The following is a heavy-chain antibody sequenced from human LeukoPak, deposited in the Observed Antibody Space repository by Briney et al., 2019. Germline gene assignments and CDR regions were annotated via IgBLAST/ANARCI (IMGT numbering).Heavy chain of an antibody. Sequence: GGSLRLSCAASGFTFSSYSMNWVRQAPGKGLEWVSSISSSSSYIYYADSVKGRFTISRDNAKNSLYLQMNSLRAEDTAVYYCARDYVWGSYRYPDYFDYWGQGTLVTVSS. CDR2: ISSSSSYI. V-gene: IGHV3-21*01. CDR1: GFTFSSYS. J-gene: IGHJ4*02. D-gene: IGHD3-16*02. CDR3: ARDYVWGSYRYPDYFDY.